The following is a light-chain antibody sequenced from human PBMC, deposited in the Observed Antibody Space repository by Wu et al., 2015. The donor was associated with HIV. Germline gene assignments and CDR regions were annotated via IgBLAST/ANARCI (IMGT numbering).Light chain of an antibody. V-gene: IGKV3-15*01. CDR1: QSVSSSY. Sequence: EIVLTQSPGTLSLSPGERATLSCRASQSVSSSYLAWYQQKPGQAPRLLIYGASTRATGIPARFSGSGSGTEFTLTISSMQSEDFAVYYCQQYNNWPLFGPWDQSGYQT. CDR3: QQYNNWPL. J-gene: IGKJ3*01. CDR2: GAS.